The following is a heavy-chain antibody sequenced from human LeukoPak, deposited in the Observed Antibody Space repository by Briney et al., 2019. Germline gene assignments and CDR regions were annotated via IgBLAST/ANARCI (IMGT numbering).Heavy chain of an antibody. CDR1: GYTFTGYY. CDR3: ASLEYGSGSYYRDDAFDI. V-gene: IGHV1-2*02. CDR2: INPNSGGT. D-gene: IGHD3-10*01. J-gene: IGHJ3*02. Sequence: ASVKVSCKASGYTFTGYYMHWLRQAPGQGLEWMGWINPNSGGTNYAQKFQGRVTMTRDTSISTAYMELSRLRSDDTAVYYCASLEYGSGSYYRDDAFDIWGQGSMVTVSS.